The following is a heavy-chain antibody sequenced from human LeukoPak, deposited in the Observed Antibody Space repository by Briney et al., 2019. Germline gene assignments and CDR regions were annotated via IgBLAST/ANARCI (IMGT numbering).Heavy chain of an antibody. D-gene: IGHD3-9*01. Sequence: PGGSLRLSCAASGFTFSSYWMHEFLQAPGKGLVWVSRINSDGSSTSYADSVKGRFTISRDNAKNTLYLQMNSLRAEDTVFFFKPKAAYDILTGYYGYYFDYWGQGTLVTVSS. J-gene: IGHJ4*02. V-gene: IGHV3-74*01. CDR1: GFTFSSYW. CDR2: INSDGSST. CDR3: PKAAYDILTGYYGYYFDY.